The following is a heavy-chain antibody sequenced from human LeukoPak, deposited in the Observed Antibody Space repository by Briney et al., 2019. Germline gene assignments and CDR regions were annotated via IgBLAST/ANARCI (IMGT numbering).Heavy chain of an antibody. J-gene: IGHJ4*02. CDR3: ARASSSWYYFDY. CDR1: GFIFSSYS. D-gene: IGHD6-13*01. Sequence: GGSLRLSCAASGFIFSSYSMNWVRQAPGKGLEWVSFISTSSSYIYYADSVKGRFTISRDNAKNSLYLQMNSLRAEDTAVYYCARASSSWYYFDYWGQGTLVTVSS. CDR2: ISTSSSYI. V-gene: IGHV3-21*01.